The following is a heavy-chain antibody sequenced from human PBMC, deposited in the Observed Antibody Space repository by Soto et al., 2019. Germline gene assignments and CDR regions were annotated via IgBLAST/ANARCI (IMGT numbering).Heavy chain of an antibody. V-gene: IGHV3-33*01. CDR1: GFTFSSYG. J-gene: IGHJ6*02. CDR3: ARDSKLGRTPVDCSSTSCYAVDYYYYGMDV. Sequence: QVQLVESGGGVVQPGRSLRLSCAASGFTFSSYGMHWVRQAPGKGLEWVAVIWYDGSNKYYADSVKGRFTISRDNSKNTLYLQMNSLRAEDTAVYYCARDSKLGRTPVDCSSTSCYAVDYYYYGMDVWGQGTTVTVSS. D-gene: IGHD2-2*01. CDR2: IWYDGSNK.